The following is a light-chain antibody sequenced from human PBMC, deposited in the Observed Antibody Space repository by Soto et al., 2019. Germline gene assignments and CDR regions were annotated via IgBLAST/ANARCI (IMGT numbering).Light chain of an antibody. J-gene: IGKJ1*01. CDR1: QRVSSTY. CDR2: GAS. CDR3: QQHYTTPWS. V-gene: IGKV3-20*01. Sequence: EIVLTQSPGTLSLSPGERATLSCRASQRVSSTYLAWYQQKPGQAPRLLIYGASSRATCIPDRFSGSGSGTRCTLTISRLEPEDLAVYYCQQHYTTPWSFGQGTKVDIK.